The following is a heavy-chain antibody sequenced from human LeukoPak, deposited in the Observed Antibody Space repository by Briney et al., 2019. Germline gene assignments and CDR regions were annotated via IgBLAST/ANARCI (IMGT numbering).Heavy chain of an antibody. CDR2: LYSSGKT. Sequence: GGSLRLSCTVSGFIVSSNYMTWVRQAPGKGLECVSVLYSSGKTYYADPVQGRFTISRDDSKNTLCLQMNNLRVEDTAVYYCARDPGRVGDYWGQGTLVTVSS. CDR3: ARDPGRVGDY. CDR1: GFIVSSNY. V-gene: IGHV3-53*01. J-gene: IGHJ4*02. D-gene: IGHD2-2*01.